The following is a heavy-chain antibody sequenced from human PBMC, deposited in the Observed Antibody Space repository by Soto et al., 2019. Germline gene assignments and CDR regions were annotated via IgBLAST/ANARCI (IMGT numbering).Heavy chain of an antibody. CDR3: AREKPDSSSCYHDY. Sequence: PSETLSLTCAVYGGSFSGYYWSWIRQPPGKGLEWIGEINHSGSTNYNPSLKSRVTISVDTSKNQFSLKLSSVTAADTAVYYCAREKPDSSSCYHDYWGQGTLVTVSS. CDR1: GGSFSGYY. V-gene: IGHV4-34*01. D-gene: IGHD6-13*01. CDR2: INHSGST. J-gene: IGHJ4*02.